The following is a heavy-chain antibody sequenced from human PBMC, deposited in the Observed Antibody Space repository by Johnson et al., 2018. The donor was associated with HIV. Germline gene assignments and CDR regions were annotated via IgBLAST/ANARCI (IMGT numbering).Heavy chain of an antibody. CDR3: AKDGMVAGSGGADAFDI. Sequence: QMLLVESGGGVVQPGRSLRLSCAASGFTFSSYAMHWVRQAPGKGLEWVAFMRYDGSNKYYADSVKGRFTISRDNSKNTLYLQMNSLRAEDTAIYYCAKDGMVAGSGGADAFDIWGQGTMVTVSS. CDR1: GFTFSSYA. CDR2: MRYDGSNK. J-gene: IGHJ3*02. D-gene: IGHD6-19*01. V-gene: IGHV3-30*02.